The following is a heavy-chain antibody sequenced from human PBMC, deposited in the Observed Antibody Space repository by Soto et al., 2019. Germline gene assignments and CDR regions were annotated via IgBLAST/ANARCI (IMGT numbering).Heavy chain of an antibody. J-gene: IGHJ6*02. V-gene: IGHV4-31*03. Sequence: SVTLSLTCTVSGVSISSGGYYLSWNHQHPGKGLEWIGYIYYSGSTYYNPSLKSRVTISVDTSKNQFSLKLSSVTAADTAVYYCARDCSGLDTGGMDVWGQGTTVTVSS. D-gene: IGHD2-8*02. CDR3: ARDCSGLDTGGMDV. CDR2: IYYSGST. CDR1: GVSISSGGYY.